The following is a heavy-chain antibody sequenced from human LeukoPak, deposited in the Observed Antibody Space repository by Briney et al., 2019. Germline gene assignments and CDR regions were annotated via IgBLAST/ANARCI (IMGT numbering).Heavy chain of an antibody. CDR1: GYTFTGYY. D-gene: IGHD5-24*01. Sequence: ASVNVSCKASGYTFTGYYMHWVRQAPGQGLEWMGWINPNSGGTNYAQKFQGWVTMTRDTSISTAYMELSRLRSDDTAVYYCARGARMATITGALDYWGQGTLVTVSS. CDR2: INPNSGGT. V-gene: IGHV1-2*04. J-gene: IGHJ4*02. CDR3: ARGARMATITGALDY.